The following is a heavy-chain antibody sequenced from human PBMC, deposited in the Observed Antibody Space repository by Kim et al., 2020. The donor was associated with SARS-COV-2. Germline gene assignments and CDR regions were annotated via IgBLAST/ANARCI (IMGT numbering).Heavy chain of an antibody. D-gene: IGHD3-22*01. Sequence: GGSLRLSCAASGFTFSSYSMNWVRQAPGKGLEWVSSIRSSSGSIYYADSMKGRFTISRDNAKNSLFLQMSSLRAEDTAVYYCARSYMDYYDSGGAPRPRYYFDYWGQGTLVTVSS. CDR2: IRSSSGSI. V-gene: IGHV3-21*04. J-gene: IGHJ4*02. CDR3: ARSYMDYYDSGGAPRPRYYFDY. CDR1: GFTFSSYS.